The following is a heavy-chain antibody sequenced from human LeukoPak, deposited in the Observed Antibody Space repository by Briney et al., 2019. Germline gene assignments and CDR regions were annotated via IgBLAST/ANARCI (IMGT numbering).Heavy chain of an antibody. CDR2: IYENGRT. D-gene: IGHD1-26*01. J-gene: IGHJ4*02. V-gene: IGHV4-59*01. Sequence: SETLSLTCTVSGGSIDNFFWSWIRQSPGEGLEWIGFIYENGRTSYNPSLKSRVTISVDMSKTQFSLRLTSMTAADTAVYYCARDWELGHWGRGILVTVTS. CDR3: ARDWELGH. CDR1: GGSIDNFF.